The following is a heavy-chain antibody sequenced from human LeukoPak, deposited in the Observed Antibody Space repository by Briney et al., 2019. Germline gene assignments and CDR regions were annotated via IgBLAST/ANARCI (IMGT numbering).Heavy chain of an antibody. D-gene: IGHD3-3*01. V-gene: IGHV1-18*01. CDR2: ISAYNGNT. CDR3: ATTGGFWSGYYDY. Sequence: ASVNVSCKASGYTFTSYGISWVRQAPGQGLEGMGWISAYNGNTNYAQKLQGRVTITTDTSTSTAYMELRSRRSDATAVYYCATTGGFWSGYYDYWGQGTLVTVSS. J-gene: IGHJ4*02. CDR1: GYTFTSYG.